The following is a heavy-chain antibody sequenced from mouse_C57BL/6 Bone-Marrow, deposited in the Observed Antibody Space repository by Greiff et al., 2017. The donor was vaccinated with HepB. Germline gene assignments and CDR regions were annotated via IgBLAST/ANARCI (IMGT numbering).Heavy chain of an antibody. Sequence: EVKLVESGGDLVKPGGSLKLSCAASVFTFSSYGMSWVRQTPDKRLEWVATISSGGSYTYYPDSVKGRFTISRDNAKNTLYLQMSSLKSEDTAMYYCARRRGFDYWGQGTTLTVSS. V-gene: IGHV5-6*01. J-gene: IGHJ2*01. CDR2: ISSGGSYT. CDR1: VFTFSSYG. CDR3: ARRRGFDY.